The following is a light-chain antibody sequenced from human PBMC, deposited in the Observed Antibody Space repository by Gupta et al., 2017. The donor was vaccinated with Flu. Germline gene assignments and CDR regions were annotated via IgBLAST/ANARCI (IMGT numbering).Light chain of an antibody. J-gene: IGLJ3*02. CDR3: EAWASSLIAWV. CDR1: SANSGKKY. V-gene: IGLV1-51*02. Sequence: KVTISCSGSSANSGKKYVSWYQQLPGTAPKLLIYEKNNRPSGIPDRFSGSKSGTSATLAINGLQTGDEADYYCEAWASSLIAWVFGGGTTLTVL. CDR2: EKN.